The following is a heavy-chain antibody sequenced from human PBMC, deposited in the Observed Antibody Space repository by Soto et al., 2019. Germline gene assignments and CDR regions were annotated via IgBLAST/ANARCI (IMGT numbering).Heavy chain of an antibody. CDR1: GFTVSDNF. D-gene: IGHD1-26*01. CDR3: ARRARSHAFVDC. CDR2: IFPGGST. J-gene: IGHJ4*02. V-gene: IGHV3-66*01. Sequence: EVQLMESGGGLVQPGGSLRLSCAASGFTVSDNFMNWVRQAPGKGLEWGSVIFPGGSTYYADSMEVRFTISRDIFKNTVYRQMNSLRADDTAVYCCARRARSHAFVDCWGQGTLVTVSS.